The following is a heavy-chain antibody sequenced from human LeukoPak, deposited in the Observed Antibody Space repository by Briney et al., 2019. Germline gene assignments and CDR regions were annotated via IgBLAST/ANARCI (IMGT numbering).Heavy chain of an antibody. D-gene: IGHD3-22*01. CDR3: ARGGSSGYYPI. J-gene: IGHJ3*02. Sequence: GGSLRLSCAASGFTFDDYAMHWVRQVPGKGLVWVSSINSDGSSTTYADSVKGRFTISRDNAKNTLYLQMNSLRAEDTAVYYCARGGSSGYYPIWGQGTMVTVSS. CDR2: INSDGSST. V-gene: IGHV3-74*01. CDR1: GFTFDDYA.